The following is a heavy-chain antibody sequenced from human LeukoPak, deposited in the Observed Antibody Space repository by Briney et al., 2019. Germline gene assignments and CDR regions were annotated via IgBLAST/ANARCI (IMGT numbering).Heavy chain of an antibody. J-gene: IGHJ6*03. V-gene: IGHV4-59*11. Sequence: SETLSLTCTVSGDSTNSHYWSWIRQSPGKGLEWLGFIHYSGSTDYNPSLRSRVSISIDTSKNQFTLNLRSVAAADSAIYYCASERSHFWYMDVWGKGTTVTVSS. CDR2: IHYSGST. D-gene: IGHD3-10*01. CDR1: GDSTNSHY. CDR3: ASERSHFWYMDV.